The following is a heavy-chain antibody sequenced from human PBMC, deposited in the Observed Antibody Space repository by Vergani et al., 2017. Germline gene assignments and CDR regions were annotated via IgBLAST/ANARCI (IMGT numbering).Heavy chain of an antibody. Sequence: QVQLQESGPGLVKPSQTLSLTCTVSGGSISSGSYYWSWIRQPAGKGLEWICRIYTSGSTNYNPSLKSRVTISVDTSKNQFSLKLSSVTAADTAVYYCARSTGRRDGYNWEKYYLDYWGQGTLVTVSS. J-gene: IGHJ4*02. CDR1: GGSISSGSYY. CDR2: IYTSGST. V-gene: IGHV4-61*02. D-gene: IGHD5-24*01. CDR3: ARSTGRRDGYNWEKYYLDY.